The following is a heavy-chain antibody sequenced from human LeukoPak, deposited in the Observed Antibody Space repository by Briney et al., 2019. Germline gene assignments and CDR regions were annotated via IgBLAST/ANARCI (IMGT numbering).Heavy chain of an antibody. J-gene: IGHJ4*02. Sequence: ASVKVSCKASGYTFTSYAMNWVRQAPGQGLEWMGWINTNTGNPTYAQGFTGRFVFSLDTSVSTAYLQISSLKAEDTAVYYCARDRVLLWFGESYYFDYWGQRTLVTVSP. CDR3: ARDRVLLWFGESYYFDY. V-gene: IGHV7-4-1*02. CDR2: INTNTGNP. CDR1: GYTFTSYA. D-gene: IGHD3-10*01.